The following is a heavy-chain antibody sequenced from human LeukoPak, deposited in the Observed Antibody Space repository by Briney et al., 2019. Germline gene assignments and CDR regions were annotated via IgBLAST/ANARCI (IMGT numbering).Heavy chain of an antibody. CDR1: GGSISSYC. V-gene: IGHV4-4*07. J-gene: IGHJ4*02. CDR3: ARQGSYGDYMLVDY. CDR2: IYTSGST. D-gene: IGHD4-17*01. Sequence: PSETLSLTCTVSGGSISSYCWSWIRQPAGKGLEWIGRIYTSGSTNYNPSLKSRVTMSLDTSKNQLSLKLSSVTAADTAVYYCARQGSYGDYMLVDYWGQGILVTVSS.